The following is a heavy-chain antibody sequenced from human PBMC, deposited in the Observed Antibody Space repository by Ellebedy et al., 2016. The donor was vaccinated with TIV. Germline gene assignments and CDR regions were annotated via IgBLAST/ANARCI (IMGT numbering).Heavy chain of an antibody. CDR1: GYTFTNYG. Sequence: ASVKVSXXASGYTFTNYGISWVRQAPEQGLEWMGWISAYNGNTDYAQKFQGRIMMTTDTSRKTAYMVLASLRSDDTAVYYCARDTPSNDYGDYEYNGMDVWGQGTAVTVSS. CDR2: ISAYNGNT. J-gene: IGHJ6*02. V-gene: IGHV1-18*01. D-gene: IGHD4-17*01. CDR3: ARDTPSNDYGDYEYNGMDV.